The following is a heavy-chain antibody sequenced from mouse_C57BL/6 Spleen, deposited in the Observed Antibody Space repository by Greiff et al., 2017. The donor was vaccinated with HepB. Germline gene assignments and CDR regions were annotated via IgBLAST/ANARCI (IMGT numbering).Heavy chain of an antibody. CDR1: GYSITSGYY. CDR3: AGNYYGSSMDY. CDR2: ISYDGSN. D-gene: IGHD1-1*01. Sequence: EVQLQESGPGLVKPSQSLSLTCSVTGYSITSGYYWNWIRQFPGNKLEWMGYISYDGSNNYNPSLKNRISITRDTSKNQFFLKLNSVTTEDTATYYCAGNYYGSSMDYWGQGTSVTVSS. V-gene: IGHV3-6*01. J-gene: IGHJ4*01.